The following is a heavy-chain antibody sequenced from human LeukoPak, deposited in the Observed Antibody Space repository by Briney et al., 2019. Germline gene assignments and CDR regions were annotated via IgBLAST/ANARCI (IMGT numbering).Heavy chain of an antibody. CDR2: ISSSSSYI. CDR3: AKSSYKFGELLLFDY. J-gene: IGHJ4*02. V-gene: IGHV3-21*04. CDR1: GFTFSSYS. Sequence: PGGSLRLSCAASGFTFSSYSMNWVRQAPGKGLEWVSSISSSSSYIYYADSVKGRFTISRDNSKNTLYLQMNSLRAEDTAVYYCAKSSYKFGELLLFDYWGQGTLVTVSS. D-gene: IGHD3-10*01.